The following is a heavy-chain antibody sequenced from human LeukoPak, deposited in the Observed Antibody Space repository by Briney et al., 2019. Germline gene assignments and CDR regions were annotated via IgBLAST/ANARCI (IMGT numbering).Heavy chain of an antibody. D-gene: IGHD1-26*01. CDR3: AREVGHYFDY. CDR1: GGSISSYY. V-gene: IGHV4-59*01. J-gene: IGHJ4*02. Sequence: KSSETLSLTCTVSGGSISSYYWSWIRQPPGKGLEWIGYIYYSGSTNYNPSLKSRVTISVDTSKNQFSLKLSSVTAADTAVYCCAREVGHYFDYWGQGTLVTVSS. CDR2: IYYSGST.